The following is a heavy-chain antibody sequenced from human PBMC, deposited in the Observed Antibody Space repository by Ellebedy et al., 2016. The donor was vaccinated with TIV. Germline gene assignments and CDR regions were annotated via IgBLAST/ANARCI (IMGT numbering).Heavy chain of an antibody. CDR1: GYTFITYY. D-gene: IGHD2-2*01. CDR3: AGEGTSGALDY. J-gene: IGHJ4*02. Sequence: AASVKVSCEASGYTFITYYMHWVRQAPGQGLEWMGIINLSGGSTSYAQKFQGRVTMTRDTSTSTVFMELSSLRSEDTAVYYCAGEGTSGALDYWGQGTVVTVSS. V-gene: IGHV1-46*01. CDR2: INLSGGST.